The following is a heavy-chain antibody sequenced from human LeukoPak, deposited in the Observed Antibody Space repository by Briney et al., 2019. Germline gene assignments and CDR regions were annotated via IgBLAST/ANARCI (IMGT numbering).Heavy chain of an antibody. J-gene: IGHJ6*02. CDR1: GFIFTVYG. CDR3: ARDLYSQIMDV. V-gene: IGHV3-48*02. CDR2: IDGISGRT. D-gene: IGHD2-21*01. Sequence: GGSLRLSCAASGFIFTVYGMNWVRQAPGKGLEWVSFIDGISGRTYYADSVKGRFTISRDNAKSSLSLHMNSLRDDDTGVYYCARDLYSQIMDVWGHGTTVTVSS.